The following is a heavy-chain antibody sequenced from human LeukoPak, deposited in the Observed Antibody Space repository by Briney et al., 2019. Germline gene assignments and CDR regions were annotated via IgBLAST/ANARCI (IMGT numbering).Heavy chain of an antibody. CDR2: MNHSGST. CDR3: ARRNPSYGSGSVDY. D-gene: IGHD3-10*01. Sequence: SETLSLTCAVYGESFSGYYWSWIRQPPGKGLEWIGEMNHSGSTNYNPSLKSRVTISVDTSKNQFSLKLSSVTAADTAVYYCARRNPSYGSGSVDYWGQGTLVTVSS. J-gene: IGHJ4*02. CDR1: GESFSGYY. V-gene: IGHV4-34*01.